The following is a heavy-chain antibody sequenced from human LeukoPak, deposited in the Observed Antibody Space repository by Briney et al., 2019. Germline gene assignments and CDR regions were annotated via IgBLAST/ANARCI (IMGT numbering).Heavy chain of an antibody. CDR1: GGSFSGYY. D-gene: IGHD3-3*01. J-gene: IGHJ4*02. CDR3: ARGAAYYDFWSGYLDRPMDYFDY. CDR2: INHSGST. V-gene: IGHV4-34*01. Sequence: SETLSLTCAVYGGSFSGYYWSWIRQPPGKGLEWIGEINHSGSTNYNPPLKSRVTISVDTSKNQFSLKMSSVTAADKAVYYCARGAAYYDFWSGYLDRPMDYFDYWGQGTLVTVSS.